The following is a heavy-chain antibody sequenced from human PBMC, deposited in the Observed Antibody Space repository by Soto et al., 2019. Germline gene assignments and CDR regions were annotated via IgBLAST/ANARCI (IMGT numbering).Heavy chain of an antibody. Sequence: ASVKDSCKASGYTFTNYGISWVRQAPGQGLEWMGWISAYNGNTNYAQKLQGRVTMTTDTSTSTAYMELRSLRSDDTAVYYCARFELELPYYYYGMDVWGQGTTVTVSS. D-gene: IGHD1-7*01. CDR3: ARFELELPYYYYGMDV. V-gene: IGHV1-18*01. CDR2: ISAYNGNT. CDR1: GYTFTNYG. J-gene: IGHJ6*02.